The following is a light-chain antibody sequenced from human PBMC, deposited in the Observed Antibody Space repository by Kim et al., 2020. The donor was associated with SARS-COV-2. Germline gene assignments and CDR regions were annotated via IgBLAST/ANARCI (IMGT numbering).Light chain of an antibody. V-gene: IGKV1-39*01. CDR1: QSINFY. CDR3: QQSVSTPLT. Sequence: ASVGDRVSITCRASQSINFYLNWYQQKPGKAPNLLIYDASSLPSGVPSRFSGSGSGTDFTLTIGSLQPEDFATYYCQQSVSTPLTFGGGTKVDIK. J-gene: IGKJ4*01. CDR2: DAS.